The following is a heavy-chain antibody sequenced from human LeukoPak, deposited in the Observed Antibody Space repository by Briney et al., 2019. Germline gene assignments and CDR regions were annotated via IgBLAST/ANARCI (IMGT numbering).Heavy chain of an antibody. V-gene: IGHV3-66*02. CDR1: GFTFSGFA. D-gene: IGHD1-26*01. Sequence: PGGSLRLSCAASGFTFSGFAMSWVRQAPGKGLEWVSVIYSGGSTYYADSVKGRFTISRDSSKNTLYLQMNSLRAEDTAVYYCARARWELLLNYYYYYMDVWGKGTTVTVSS. CDR3: ARARWELLLNYYYYYMDV. CDR2: IYSGGST. J-gene: IGHJ6*03.